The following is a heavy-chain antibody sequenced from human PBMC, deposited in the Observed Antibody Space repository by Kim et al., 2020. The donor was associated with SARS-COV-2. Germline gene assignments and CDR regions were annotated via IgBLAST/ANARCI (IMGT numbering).Heavy chain of an antibody. Sequence: SETLSLTCTVSGGSVSSGSYYWSWIRQPPGKGLEWIGYIYYSGSTNYNPSLKSRVTISVDTSKNQFSLKLSSVTAADTAVYYCARVMLNVNWFDPWGQGTLVTVSS. CDR3: ARVMLNVNWFDP. CDR1: GGSVSSGSYY. J-gene: IGHJ5*02. V-gene: IGHV4-61*01. D-gene: IGHD3-10*02. CDR2: IYYSGST.